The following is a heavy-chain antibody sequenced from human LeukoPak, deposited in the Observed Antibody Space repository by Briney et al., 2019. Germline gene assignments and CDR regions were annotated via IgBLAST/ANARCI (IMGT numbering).Heavy chain of an antibody. CDR2: IYSGGST. D-gene: IGHD1-1*01. Sequence: GGSLRLSCAASGFTVSSNYMSWVRQAPGKGLEWVSVIYSGGSTYYADSAKGRFTISRDNSKNTLYLQMNSLRAEDTAVYYCAREEYDSHHSYWGQGTLVTVSS. CDR3: AREEYDSHHSY. J-gene: IGHJ4*02. V-gene: IGHV3-66*01. CDR1: GFTVSSNY.